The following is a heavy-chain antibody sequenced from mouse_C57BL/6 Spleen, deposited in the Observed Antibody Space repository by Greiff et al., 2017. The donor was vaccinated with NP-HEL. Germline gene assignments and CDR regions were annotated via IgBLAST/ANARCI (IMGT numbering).Heavy chain of an antibody. D-gene: IGHD1-1*01. CDR3: AREVPYYGSSLFAY. J-gene: IGHJ3*01. CDR2: IDPSDSYT. Sequence: VKLQQPGAELVRPGTSVKLSCKASGYTFTSYWMHWVKQRPGQGLEWIGVIDPSDSYTNYNQKFKGKATLTVDTSSSTAYMQLSSLTSEDSAVYYCAREVPYYGSSLFAYWGQGTLVTVSA. CDR1: GYTFTSYW. V-gene: IGHV1-59*01.